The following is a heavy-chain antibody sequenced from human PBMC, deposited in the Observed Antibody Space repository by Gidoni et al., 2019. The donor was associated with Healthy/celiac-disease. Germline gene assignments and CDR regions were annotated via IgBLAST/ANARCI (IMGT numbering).Heavy chain of an antibody. J-gene: IGHJ4*02. V-gene: IGHV3-21*01. Sequence: EVQMVESGGGLVKPGGSLSLSFAASGYTSSTYSMTWVRQPPGKGLEWVSSISSSSSYISYADSVRCRFTISRDNAKNSLYLQMNSLRAEDTAVYYCARGWITIFGVFSRPWGQGTLVTVSS. D-gene: IGHD3-3*01. CDR3: ARGWITIFGVFSRP. CDR2: ISSSSSYI. CDR1: GYTSSTYS.